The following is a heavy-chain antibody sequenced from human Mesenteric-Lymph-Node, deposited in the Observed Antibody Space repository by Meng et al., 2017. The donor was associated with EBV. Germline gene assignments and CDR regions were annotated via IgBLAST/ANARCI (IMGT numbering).Heavy chain of an antibody. CDR2: INHSGST. Sequence: QVQLQRWGGGLLEPSGPLPLPWPVYGGSVSGYYWSWIRQPPGRGLEWIGEINHSGSTNYNPSLKSRVTISVDTSKNQFSLKLSSVTAADTAVYYCARGEKGPIDYWGQGTLVTVSS. CDR1: GGSVSGYY. CDR3: ARGEKGPIDY. V-gene: IGHV4-34*01. J-gene: IGHJ4*02.